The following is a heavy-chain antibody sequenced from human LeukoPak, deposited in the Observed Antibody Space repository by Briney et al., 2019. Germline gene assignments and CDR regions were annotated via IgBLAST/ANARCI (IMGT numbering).Heavy chain of an antibody. J-gene: IGHJ4*02. CDR1: GFTFSDYY. CDR2: ISSSGSTI. V-gene: IGHV3-11*04. Sequence: GGSLRLSCAASGFTFSDYYMSWIRQAPGKGLEWVSYISSSGSTIYYADSVKGRFTISRDNAKNSLYLQMNSLRAEDTAVYYCARDTRYSSTPFYFDYWGQGTLVTVSS. D-gene: IGHD6-13*01. CDR3: ARDTRYSSTPFYFDY.